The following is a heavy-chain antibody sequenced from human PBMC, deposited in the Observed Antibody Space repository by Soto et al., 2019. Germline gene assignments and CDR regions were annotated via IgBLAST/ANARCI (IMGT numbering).Heavy chain of an antibody. CDR2: INAGNGNT. D-gene: IGHD2-8*01. V-gene: IGHV1-3*01. CDR1: GYTFTCYA. Sequence: ASVKVSCKASGYTFTCYAMHWVRQAPGQRLEWMGWINAGNGNTKYSQKFQGRVTITRDTSASTAYMELSSLRSEDTAVYYCARPGYCTNGVCSAFDIWGQGTMVTVSS. J-gene: IGHJ3*02. CDR3: ARPGYCTNGVCSAFDI.